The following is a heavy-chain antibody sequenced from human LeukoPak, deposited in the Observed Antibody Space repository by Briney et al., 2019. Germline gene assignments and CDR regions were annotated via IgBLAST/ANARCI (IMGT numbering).Heavy chain of an antibody. CDR2: IWYDGSNK. V-gene: IGHV3-33*01. J-gene: IGHJ4*02. CDR3: ARAPNYGSGISYFDY. CDR1: GFTFSSYG. Sequence: PGGSLRLSCAASGFTFSSYGMHWVRQAPGKGLEWVAVIWYDGSNKYYADSVKGRFTISRDNSKNTLYLQMNSLRAEDTAVYYCARAPNYGSGISYFDYWGQGTLVTVSS. D-gene: IGHD3-10*01.